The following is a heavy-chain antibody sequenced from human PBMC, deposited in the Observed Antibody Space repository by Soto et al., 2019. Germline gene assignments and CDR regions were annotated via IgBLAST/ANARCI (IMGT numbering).Heavy chain of an antibody. CDR1: GFTFSTYY. CDR2: IKNDGSEQ. D-gene: IGHD3-10*01. V-gene: IGHV3-7*03. J-gene: IGHJ4*02. CDR3: SRENWFQDY. Sequence: DVQLVGSGGGLVQPGGSLRLSCAASGFTFSTYYMTWVRQAPGKGLEWVASIKNDGSEQYYVDSVKGRFTISRDNAKNSLYLQMNSLRAGDTALYYCSRENWFQDYWGQGTRVTVSS.